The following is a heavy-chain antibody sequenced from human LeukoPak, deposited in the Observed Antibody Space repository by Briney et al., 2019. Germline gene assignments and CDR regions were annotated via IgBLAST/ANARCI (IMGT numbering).Heavy chain of an antibody. D-gene: IGHD3-16*01. CDR1: GGSISSYY. CDR3: ARDRFMALGDY. CDR2: IYYSGST. V-gene: IGHV4-59*12. Sequence: SETLSLTCTVSGGSISSYYWSWIRQPPGKGLEWIGYIYYSGSTYYNPSLKSRVTISVDTSKNQFSLKLSSVTAADTAVYYCARDRFMALGDYWGQGTLVTVSS. J-gene: IGHJ4*02.